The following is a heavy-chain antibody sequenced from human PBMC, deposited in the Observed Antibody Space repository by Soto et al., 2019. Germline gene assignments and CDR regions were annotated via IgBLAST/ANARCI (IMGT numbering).Heavy chain of an antibody. CDR1: GYTFTGYY. CDR2: ISPNSGGT. D-gene: IGHD6-19*01. V-gene: IGHV1-2*02. Sequence: ASVKVSCKASGYTFTGYYMHWVRQAPGQGLEWMGWISPNSGGTNYAQKFQGRVTMTRDTSISTAYMELSRLRSDDTAVYYCARDRSGQNWFDPWGQGTLVTVSS. CDR3: ARDRSGQNWFDP. J-gene: IGHJ5*02.